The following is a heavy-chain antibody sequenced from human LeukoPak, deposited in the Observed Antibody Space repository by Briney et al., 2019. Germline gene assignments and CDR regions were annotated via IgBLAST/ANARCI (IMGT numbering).Heavy chain of an antibody. CDR1: GFTFSKAW. D-gene: IGHD6-13*01. CDR3: ARRSGSSWSSFDY. CDR2: ISGFGGST. V-gene: IGHV3-23*01. J-gene: IGHJ4*02. Sequence: GGSLRLSCAASGFTFSKAWMNWVRQAPGKGLEWVSGISGFGGSTYYAPSVKGRLTISRDNFGNMLYLHLDSLRVEDTVIYYCARRSGSSWSSFDYWGQGALVTVSS.